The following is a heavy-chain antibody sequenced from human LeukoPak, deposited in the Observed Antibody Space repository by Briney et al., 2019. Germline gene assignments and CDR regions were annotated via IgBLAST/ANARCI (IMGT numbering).Heavy chain of an antibody. CDR3: ATTYYYDSSGYYVDY. Sequence: PSETLSLTCSVSGGSLTSHYWSWIRQPPGKGLEWIGYISSSGSTSDNPSLKSRVTISLDTSKNQFSLKVNSVTAADTAVYYCATTYYYDSSGYYVDYWGQGTLVTVSS. D-gene: IGHD3-22*01. CDR1: GGSLTSHY. CDR2: ISSSGST. V-gene: IGHV4-59*11. J-gene: IGHJ4*02.